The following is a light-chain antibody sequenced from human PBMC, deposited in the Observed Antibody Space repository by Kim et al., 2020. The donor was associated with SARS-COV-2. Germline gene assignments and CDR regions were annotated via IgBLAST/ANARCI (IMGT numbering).Light chain of an antibody. Sequence: QSALTQPASVAGSPGQSITISCAGTSSDIGAFDYVSWYQRHSGKVPKLLIYDVSSRPSGVSSRFSGSKSGNTASLSISGLQAEDEADYFCAAYRSTSRTVIFGRGTQLTVL. J-gene: IGLJ2*01. CDR1: SSDIGAFDY. CDR3: AAYRSTSRTVI. CDR2: DVS. V-gene: IGLV2-14*03.